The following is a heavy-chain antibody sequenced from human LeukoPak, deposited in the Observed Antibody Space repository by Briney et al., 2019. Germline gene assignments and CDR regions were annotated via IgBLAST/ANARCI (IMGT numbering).Heavy chain of an antibody. CDR1: GGSISSSSYY. Sequence: SETLSLTCTVSGGSISSSSYYWGWIRQPPGKGLEWIGSIYYSGSTYYNPSLKSRVTISVDTSKNQFSLKLSSVTAADTAVYYCAKDRAVGAARRSFDYWGQGTLVTVSS. V-gene: IGHV4-39*07. J-gene: IGHJ4*02. D-gene: IGHD1-26*01. CDR2: IYYSGST. CDR3: AKDRAVGAARRSFDY.